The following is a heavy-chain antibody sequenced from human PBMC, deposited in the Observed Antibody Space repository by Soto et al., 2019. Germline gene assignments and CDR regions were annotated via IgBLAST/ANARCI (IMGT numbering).Heavy chain of an antibody. V-gene: IGHV1-18*01. CDR3: ATLGYCTNGVCYKGRNWFDP. CDR2: ISAYNGNT. D-gene: IGHD2-8*01. J-gene: IGHJ5*02. CDR1: GYTFTSYG. Sequence: ASVKVSCKASGYTFTSYGISWVRQAPGQGLEWMGWISAYNGNTNYAQKLQGRVTMTTDTSTSTAYMELRSLRSDDTAVYYCATLGYCTNGVCYKGRNWFDPWGQGTLVTVSS.